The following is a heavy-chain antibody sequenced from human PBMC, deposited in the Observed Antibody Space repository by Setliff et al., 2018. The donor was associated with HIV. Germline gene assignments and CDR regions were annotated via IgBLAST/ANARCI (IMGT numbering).Heavy chain of an antibody. Sequence: PSETLSLTCTVSGVSISYYHWSWIRQPPGKGLEWIGYISYTGNTNYDPSLVSRVTMSIDTSKMQFSLKLTSVSAADTAVYYCANMGGRYVGYFESWGQGTRVTVS. V-gene: IGHV4-59*01. CDR3: ANMGGRYVGYFES. CDR1: GVSISYYH. CDR2: ISYTGNT. J-gene: IGHJ4*02. D-gene: IGHD3-16*01.